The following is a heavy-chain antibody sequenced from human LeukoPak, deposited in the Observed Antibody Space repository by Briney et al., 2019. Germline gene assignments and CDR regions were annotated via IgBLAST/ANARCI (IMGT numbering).Heavy chain of an antibody. Sequence: PGRSLRLSCAASGFTFDDYAMHWVRHAPGKGLEWVSGISWNSGSIGYADSVKGRFTISRDNAKNSLYLQMNSLRAEDTALYYCAKDMHYDSSGYYSPYFDYWGQGTLVTVSS. J-gene: IGHJ4*02. CDR1: GFTFDDYA. CDR2: ISWNSGSI. D-gene: IGHD3-22*01. V-gene: IGHV3-9*01. CDR3: AKDMHYDSSGYYSPYFDY.